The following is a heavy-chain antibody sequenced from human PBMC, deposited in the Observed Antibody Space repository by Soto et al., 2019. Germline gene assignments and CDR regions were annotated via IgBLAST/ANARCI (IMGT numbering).Heavy chain of an antibody. V-gene: IGHV3-30-3*01. CDR1: RFTFSHYP. CDR2: ISYDGSNR. CDR3: ASALKNIVGAVRGD. D-gene: IGHD1-26*01. J-gene: IGHJ4*02. Sequence: VGSLRLSCAASRFTFSHYPIYWIRQASGNGLEWVALISYDGSNRNFADSVKGRFTISRDKSKNTLSLQMNSLRAEDTAKYYCASALKNIVGAVRGDWGQGTLVTVSS.